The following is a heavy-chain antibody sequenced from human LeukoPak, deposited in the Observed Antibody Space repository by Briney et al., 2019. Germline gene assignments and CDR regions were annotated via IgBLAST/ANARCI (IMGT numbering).Heavy chain of an antibody. V-gene: IGHV4-39*01. J-gene: IGHJ5*02. CDR1: GGSNSSYY. D-gene: IGHD1-1*01. Sequence: SETLSLTCTVSGGSNSSYYWSWIRQPPGKGLEWIGSVYYSGYTYYNPSLKNRVTISVDTSKNQFSLKLNSLTAADTTVYYCARHDLTTRHWFDPWGQGTLVTVSS. CDR2: VYYSGYT. CDR3: ARHDLTTRHWFDP.